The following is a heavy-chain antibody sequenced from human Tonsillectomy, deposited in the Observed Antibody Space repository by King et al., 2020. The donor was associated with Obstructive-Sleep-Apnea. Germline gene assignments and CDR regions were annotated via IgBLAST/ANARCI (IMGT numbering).Heavy chain of an antibody. CDR1: GFTFSNYA. CDR3: ARDKTVEIYYYGMDV. J-gene: IGHJ6*02. Sequence: VQLVESGGGVVQPGRSLRLSCAASGFTFSNYAMHWVRQAPGKGLEWVAIISYDGSNKYYADSVKGRFTISRDNSKNTLYLQMNSLRAADTAVYYCARDKTVEIYYYGMDVWGQGTTVTVSS. V-gene: IGHV3-30-3*01. CDR2: ISYDGSNK. D-gene: IGHD4-23*01.